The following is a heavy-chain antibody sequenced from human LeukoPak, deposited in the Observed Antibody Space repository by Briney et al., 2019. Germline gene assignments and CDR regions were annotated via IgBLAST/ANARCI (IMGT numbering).Heavy chain of an antibody. D-gene: IGHD2-15*01. J-gene: IGHJ4*02. V-gene: IGHV3-30*18. CDR3: AKGYCSGGSCAQFDY. CDR2: ISYDGSNK. Sequence: GRSLRLSCAASGFTFSSYGMHWVRQAPGEGLEWVAVISYDGSNKYYADSVKGRFTISRDNSKNTLYLQMNSLRAEDTAVYYCAKGYCSGGSCAQFDYWGQGTLVTVSS. CDR1: GFTFSSYG.